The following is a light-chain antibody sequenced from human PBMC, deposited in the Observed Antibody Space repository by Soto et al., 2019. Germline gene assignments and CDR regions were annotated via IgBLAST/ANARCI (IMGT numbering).Light chain of an antibody. CDR2: DAS. V-gene: IGKV1-5*01. CDR3: QQYNSYSGM. J-gene: IGKJ1*01. CDR1: QSISSW. Sequence: DIQMTQSPSTLSASVGDRVTITCRASQSISSWLAWYQQKLGRAPRLLIFDASSLESGVPSRFSGNGSGTEFTLTISGLQPDDFASYYCQQYNSYSGMFGQGTKV.